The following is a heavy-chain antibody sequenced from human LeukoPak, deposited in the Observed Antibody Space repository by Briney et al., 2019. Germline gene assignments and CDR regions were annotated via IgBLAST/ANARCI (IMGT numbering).Heavy chain of an antibody. CDR1: GFTFSNYG. J-gene: IGHJ4*02. CDR2: ISGSGGST. Sequence: GGSLRLSCAASGFTFSNYGMSWVRQAPGKGLEWVSAISGSGGSTYYADSVKGRFTISRDNSKNTLYLQMNSLRAEDTAVYYCTRGGGYSYGSFDYWGQGTLVTVSS. D-gene: IGHD5-18*01. V-gene: IGHV3-23*01. CDR3: TRGGGYSYGSFDY.